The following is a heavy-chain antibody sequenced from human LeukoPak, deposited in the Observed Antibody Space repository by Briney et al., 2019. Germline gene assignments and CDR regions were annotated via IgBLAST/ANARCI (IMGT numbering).Heavy chain of an antibody. CDR3: ARVNWRDFGLINLETHYYFHMDV. CDR1: GFTFSSYD. Sequence: GGSLRLSCAASGFTFSSYDMHWVRQATGKGLEWVSAIGTAGDAYYPGSVKGRFTISRDSAENSLYLQMNSLRAEDTAVYFCARVNWRDFGLINLETHYYFHMDVWGKGTTVTVTS. D-gene: IGHD3-3*01. CDR2: IGTAGDA. V-gene: IGHV3-13*01. J-gene: IGHJ6*03.